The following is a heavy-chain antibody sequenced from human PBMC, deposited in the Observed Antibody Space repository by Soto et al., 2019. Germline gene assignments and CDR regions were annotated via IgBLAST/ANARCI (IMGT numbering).Heavy chain of an antibody. CDR2: ISWNSDTI. V-gene: IGHV3-9*01. D-gene: IGHD2-15*01. J-gene: IGHJ6*03. CDR3: VKSIGGVLAATPNHYYYYMDV. CDR1: GFTFDDYA. Sequence: GGSLRLSCAASGFTFDDYAMHWFRQAPGKGLEWVSGISWNSDTIDYADSVRGRFTISRDSAKNSLYLQIYGLRAEDTALYYCVKSIGGVLAATPNHYYYYMDVWGKGTTVTVSS.